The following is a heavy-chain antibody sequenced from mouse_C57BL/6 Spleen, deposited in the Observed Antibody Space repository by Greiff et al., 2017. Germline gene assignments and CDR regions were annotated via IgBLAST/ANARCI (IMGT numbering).Heavy chain of an antibody. CDR1: GFSFNTYA. Sequence: EVMLVESGGGLVQPKGSLKLSCAASGFSFNTYAMNWVRQAPGKGLEWVARIRSKSNNYATYYADSVKDRFTISRDDSESMLYLQMNNLKTEDTAMYYCVRHDPQVSTTGVATEGYAMDYWGQGTSVTVSS. J-gene: IGHJ4*01. CDR3: VRHDPQVSTTGVATEGYAMDY. CDR2: IRSKSNNYAT. V-gene: IGHV10-1*01. D-gene: IGHD1-1*01.